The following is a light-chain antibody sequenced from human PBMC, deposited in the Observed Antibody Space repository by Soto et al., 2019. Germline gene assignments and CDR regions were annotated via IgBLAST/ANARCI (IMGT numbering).Light chain of an antibody. J-gene: IGKJ5*01. CDR2: KAS. V-gene: IGKV1-5*03. Sequence: DIHMTQSPSTLSASVGDRVTITCRASQSISSWLAWYQQKPGKAPKLLIYKASSLESGVPSRFSGSGSGTEITLTISSLQPDDFATYYCQQYKSYPYTFGQGTRLEIK. CDR1: QSISSW. CDR3: QQYKSYPYT.